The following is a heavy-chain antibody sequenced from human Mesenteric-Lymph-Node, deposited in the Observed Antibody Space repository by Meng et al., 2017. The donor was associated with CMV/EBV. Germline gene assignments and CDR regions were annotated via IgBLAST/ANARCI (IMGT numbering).Heavy chain of an antibody. CDR1: GYTFTSYG. CDR3: ARGGSGHIVVVIAAPFDY. Sequence: ASVKVSCKASGYTFTSYGISWVRQAPGQGLEWMGWISAYNGNTNYAQKLQGRVTMTTDTSTSTAYMELRSLRSDDTAVYYCARGGSGHIVVVIAAPFDYWGQGMLVTVSS. D-gene: IGHD2-21*01. CDR2: ISAYNGNT. J-gene: IGHJ4*02. V-gene: IGHV1-18*01.